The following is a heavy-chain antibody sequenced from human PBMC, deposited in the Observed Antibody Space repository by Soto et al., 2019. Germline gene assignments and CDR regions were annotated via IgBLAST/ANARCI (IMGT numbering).Heavy chain of an antibody. V-gene: IGHV3-23*01. CDR3: ARYRWGFTSGWEFFDF. CDR1: GVAFSFYS. D-gene: IGHD1-1*01. J-gene: IGHJ4*02. Sequence: EVVLLESGGGLVQPGGSLRLSCEVSGVAFSFYSMSWVRQAPGKGLEWVASISGNGGTTYYAASGKGRFTFSRDNSKKTVYLQINSLRGEDKAVYYCARYRWGFTSGWEFFDFWGQGTLVTVSA. CDR2: ISGNGGTT.